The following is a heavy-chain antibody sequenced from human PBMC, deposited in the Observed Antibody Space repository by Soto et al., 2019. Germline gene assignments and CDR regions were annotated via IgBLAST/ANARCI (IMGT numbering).Heavy chain of an antibody. CDR3: ARIPYDNSGTIFDY. CDR1: GFSVSSKY. V-gene: IGHV3-53*01. D-gene: IGHD3-22*01. Sequence: DVQLVESGGGLIQPGGSLRLSCAVSGFSVSSKYMSWVRQAAGKGLEWVSVIYAGSITFYADSVKGRFTISRDDSKHSLYLQMNSLRAEDTAVYYCARIPYDNSGTIFDYWGQGTQVTVSS. CDR2: IYAGSIT. J-gene: IGHJ4*02.